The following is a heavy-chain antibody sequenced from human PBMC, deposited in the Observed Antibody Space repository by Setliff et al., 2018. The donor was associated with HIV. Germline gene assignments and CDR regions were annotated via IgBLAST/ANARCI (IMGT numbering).Heavy chain of an antibody. D-gene: IGHD5-18*01. Sequence: PGESLKISCKTSGYIFTNFWIDWVRQMPGKGLEWMGIVYPGDSDAKYSPSFQGQVTISVDKSISTVYLQWSSLKPSDTATYFCARQGHNYGPDDSWGQGTLVTVS. CDR3: ARQGHNYGPDDS. V-gene: IGHV5-51*01. J-gene: IGHJ4*02. CDR2: VYPGDSDA. CDR1: GYIFTNFW.